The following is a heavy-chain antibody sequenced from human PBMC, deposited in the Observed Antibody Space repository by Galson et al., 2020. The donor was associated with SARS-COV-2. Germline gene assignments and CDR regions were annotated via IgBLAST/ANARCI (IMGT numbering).Heavy chain of an antibody. CDR2: ISGGGGST. CDR3: AKKGLRYTIDY. Sequence: GGSLRLSCVASGFRFSGSAMSWVRQAPGKGLEWVSGISGGGGSTYFADSVKGRFAISRDNSKNTLYLQMKSLRAEDTALYYCAKKGLRYTIDYWGQGTLVTVSS. V-gene: IGHV3-23*01. CDR1: GFRFSGSA. D-gene: IGHD3-9*01. J-gene: IGHJ4*02.